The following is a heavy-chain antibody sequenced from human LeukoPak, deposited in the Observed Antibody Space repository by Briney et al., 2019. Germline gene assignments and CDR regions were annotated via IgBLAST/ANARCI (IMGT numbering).Heavy chain of an antibody. CDR1: GFTFSNYP. Sequence: GGSLRLSCAASGFTFSNYPMSWVRQAPGKGLEWVSAISGSGGSTYYADSVKGRFTISRDNSKNTLYPQMNSLRAEDTAVYYCAKPTYCSGGSCYDAFDIWGQGTMVTVSS. CDR3: AKPTYCSGGSCYDAFDI. CDR2: ISGSGGST. J-gene: IGHJ3*02. V-gene: IGHV3-23*01. D-gene: IGHD2-15*01.